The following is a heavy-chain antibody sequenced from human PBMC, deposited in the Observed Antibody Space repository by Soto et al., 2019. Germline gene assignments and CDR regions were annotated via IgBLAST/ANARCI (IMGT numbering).Heavy chain of an antibody. Sequence: SETLSLTCAVDGGSISSYYWSWIRQPPGKGLEWIGYIYYSGSTNYNPSLKSRVTISVDTSKNQFSLKLSSVTAADTAVYYCARCMVSILTGQNWFDPWGQGTLVTVSS. J-gene: IGHJ5*02. CDR1: GGSISSYY. D-gene: IGHD3-9*01. CDR3: ARCMVSILTGQNWFDP. CDR2: IYYSGST. V-gene: IGHV4-59*01.